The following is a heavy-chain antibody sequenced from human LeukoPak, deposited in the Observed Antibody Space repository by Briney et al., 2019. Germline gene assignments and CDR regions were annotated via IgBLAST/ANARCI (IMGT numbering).Heavy chain of an antibody. CDR3: AREIVLRFLEWLPEGYYFDY. CDR1: GFTFSSYW. CDR2: IKQDGSEK. V-gene: IGHV3-7*01. J-gene: IGHJ4*02. D-gene: IGHD3-3*01. Sequence: PGGSLRLSCAASGFTFSSYWMSWVRQAPGKGLEWVANIKQDGSEKYYVDSVKGRFTISRDNAKNSLYLQMNSPRAEDTAVYYCAREIVLRFLEWLPEGYYFDYWGQGTLVTVSS.